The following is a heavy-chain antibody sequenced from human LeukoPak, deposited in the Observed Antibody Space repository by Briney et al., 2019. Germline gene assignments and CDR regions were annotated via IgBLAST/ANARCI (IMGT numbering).Heavy chain of an antibody. CDR2: INHSGST. V-gene: IGHV4-34*01. Sequence: PSETLSLTCAVYGGAFSGYYWSWIRQPPGKGLEWIGEINHSGSTNYNPSLKSRVTISVDTSKNQFSLKLSSVTAADTDVYYCARGYNGSGSHFEYWGQGTLVTVSS. D-gene: IGHD3-10*01. CDR3: ARGYNGSGSHFEY. CDR1: GGAFSGYY. J-gene: IGHJ4*02.